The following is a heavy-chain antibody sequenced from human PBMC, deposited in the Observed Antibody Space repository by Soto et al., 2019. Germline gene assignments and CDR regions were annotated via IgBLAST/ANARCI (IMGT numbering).Heavy chain of an antibody. CDR3: ARVADYEVGSGYYKPYYFDY. CDR1: GYSIRSGYY. Sequence: SETLSLTCAVSGYSIRSGYYWGWIRQAPGKGLDYIGSMYHSGSTDYNPSLKSRVTISVDKSKNQCSLRLSSVTAADTAVYYCARVADYEVGSGYYKPYYFDYWGQGTLVTVSS. V-gene: IGHV4-38-2*01. J-gene: IGHJ4*02. CDR2: MYHSGST. D-gene: IGHD3-3*01.